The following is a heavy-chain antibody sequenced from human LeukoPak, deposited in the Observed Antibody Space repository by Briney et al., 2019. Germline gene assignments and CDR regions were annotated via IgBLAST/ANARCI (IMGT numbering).Heavy chain of an antibody. D-gene: IGHD6-6*01. CDR2: ISSSSSYI. Sequence: SGGSLRLSCAASGFTFSSYSMNWVRQAPGKGLEWVSSISSSSSYIYYADSVKGRFTISRDNAKNSLYLQMNSLRAEDTAVYYCVSMEQLVGGGFDYWGQGTLVTVSS. J-gene: IGHJ4*02. CDR3: VSMEQLVGGGFDY. V-gene: IGHV3-21*01. CDR1: GFTFSSYS.